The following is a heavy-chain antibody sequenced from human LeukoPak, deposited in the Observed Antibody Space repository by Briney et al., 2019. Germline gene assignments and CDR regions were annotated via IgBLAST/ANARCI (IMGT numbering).Heavy chain of an antibody. V-gene: IGHV4-34*01. Sequence: SETLSLTCAVYGGSFSGYYWSWIRQPPGKGLEWIGEINHSGSTNYNPSLKSRVTISVDTSKNQFSLKLSSVTAADTAVYYCARDGAGPVVVTAMDYYYYYMDVWGKGTTVTISS. D-gene: IGHD2-21*02. CDR2: INHSGST. CDR3: ARDGAGPVVVTAMDYYYYYMDV. J-gene: IGHJ6*03. CDR1: GGSFSGYY.